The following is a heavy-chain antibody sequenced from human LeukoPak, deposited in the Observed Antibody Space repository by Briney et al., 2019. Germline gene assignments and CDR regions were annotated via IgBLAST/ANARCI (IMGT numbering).Heavy chain of an antibody. Sequence: SETLSLTCTVSGCSITGYHWSWSRQPPGKGLEWIGYIYSSGSTEYKPSLKSRATISAGTSKNQFSLKLTSVTAADTAIYYCARRNDFDIWGQGTMVTVSS. CDR3: ARRNDFDI. CDR2: IYSSGST. CDR1: GCSITGYH. J-gene: IGHJ3*02. V-gene: IGHV4-4*08.